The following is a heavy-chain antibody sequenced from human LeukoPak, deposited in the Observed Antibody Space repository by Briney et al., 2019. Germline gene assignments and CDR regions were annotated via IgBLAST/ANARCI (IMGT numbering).Heavy chain of an antibody. CDR3: ARVYLGVYYYGSSGYSHLDY. CDR1: GYTFNDYC. V-gene: IGHV1-2*02. D-gene: IGHD3-22*01. J-gene: IGHJ4*02. CDR2: INPNSGGT. Sequence: ASVKVSCKASGYTFNDYCMHWVRQAPGQGLEWMGWINPNSGGTNYAQKFQGRVTMTRDTSISTAYMELSRLRSDDTAVYYCARVYLGVYYYGSSGYSHLDYWGQGTLITVSS.